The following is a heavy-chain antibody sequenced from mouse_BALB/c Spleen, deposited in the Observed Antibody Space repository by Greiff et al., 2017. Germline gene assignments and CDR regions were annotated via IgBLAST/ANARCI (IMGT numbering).Heavy chain of an antibody. J-gene: IGHJ2*01. Sequence: DVMLVESGGDLVKPGGSLKLSCAASGFTFSSYGMSWVRQTPDKRLEWVATISSGGSYTYYPDSVKGRFTISRDNAKNTLYLQMSSLKSEDTAMYYCARSYYRYDYFDYWGQGTTLTVSS. V-gene: IGHV5-6*02. CDR2: ISSGGSYT. CDR3: ARSYYRYDYFDY. CDR1: GFTFSSYG. D-gene: IGHD2-14*01.